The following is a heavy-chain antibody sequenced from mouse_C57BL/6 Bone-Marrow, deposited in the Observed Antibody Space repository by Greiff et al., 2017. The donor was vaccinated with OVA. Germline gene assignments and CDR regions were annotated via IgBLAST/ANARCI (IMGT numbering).Heavy chain of an antibody. Sequence: QVQLQQSGAELVKPGASVKISCKASGYTFTDYYINWVKQRPGQGLEWIGKIGPGSGSTYYNEKFKGKATLTADKSSSTAYIQLSSLTSEDSAVYFGAGEGHLLLQPVPCFEVWGTGTTVTVSS. CDR2: IGPGSGST. CDR1: GYTFTDYY. J-gene: IGHJ1*03. CDR3: AGEGHLLLQPVPCFEV. D-gene: IGHD1-1*01. V-gene: IGHV1-77*01.